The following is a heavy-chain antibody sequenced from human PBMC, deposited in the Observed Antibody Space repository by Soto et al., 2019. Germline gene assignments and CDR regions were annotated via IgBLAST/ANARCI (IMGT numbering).Heavy chain of an antibody. Sequence: SGEATGFECSEDSVSRIRRAPGKGLEWVSYISTSDSIYYADSVKGRFTISRDNAKNSLYLQMNSLRAEDTAVYYCARDLGYYDSSRYFDSWGQGPLGTVSS. CDR3: ARDLGYYDSSRYFDS. CDR2: ISTSDSI. V-gene: IGHV3-11*01. CDR1: GFECSEDS. J-gene: IGHJ4*02. D-gene: IGHD3-22*01.